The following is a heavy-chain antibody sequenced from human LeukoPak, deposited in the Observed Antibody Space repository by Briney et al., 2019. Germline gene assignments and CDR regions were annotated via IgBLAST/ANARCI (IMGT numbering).Heavy chain of an antibody. CDR1: GFAFTSQA. V-gene: IGHV3-23*01. CDR2: VSDSGSIT. Sequence: GGSLRLSCAASGFAFTSQAMGWVRQAPGKGLEWVSVVSDSGSITYYADSVKGRFTISRDNSKNTLFLQMNSLRAEDTAVYYCAKDARRTSGWYFFDYWGQGTLVTVSS. J-gene: IGHJ4*02. D-gene: IGHD6-19*01. CDR3: AKDARRTSGWYFFDY.